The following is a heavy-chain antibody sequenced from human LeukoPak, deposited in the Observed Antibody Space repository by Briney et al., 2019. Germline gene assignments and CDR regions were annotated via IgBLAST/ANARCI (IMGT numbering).Heavy chain of an antibody. CDR1: GFTVSSNY. CDR2: IYSSGST. CDR3: ARRYSNYFFDY. D-gene: IGHD4-11*01. Sequence: GGSLRLSCAASGFTVSSNYMTWVRQAPGKGLEWVSIIYSSGSTYYADSVKGRFTMSRDNSKNTVYLQINSLRADDTAVYYCARRYSNYFFDYWGQGTLVTVSS. J-gene: IGHJ4*02. V-gene: IGHV3-53*01.